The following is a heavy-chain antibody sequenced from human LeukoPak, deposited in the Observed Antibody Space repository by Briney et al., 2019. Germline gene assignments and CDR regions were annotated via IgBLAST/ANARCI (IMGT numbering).Heavy chain of an antibody. CDR2: INSDGSST. D-gene: IGHD2-15*01. Sequence: GGSLRLSCAASGFTFSNYWMHWVRQAPGKGLVWVSRINSDGSSTTYADSVKGRFTPSRHNAKNTLCLQMNSPRAEDTAPYYCVSYLYWRFDFWGQGTLVTVSS. J-gene: IGHJ4*02. CDR3: VSYLYWRFDF. CDR1: GFTFSNYW. V-gene: IGHV3-74*01.